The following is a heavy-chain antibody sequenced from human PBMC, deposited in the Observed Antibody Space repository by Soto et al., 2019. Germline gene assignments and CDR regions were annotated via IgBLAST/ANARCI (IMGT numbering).Heavy chain of an antibody. CDR3: AKEGMLRGGLYFDY. D-gene: IGHD3-10*01. V-gene: IGHV3-30*18. CDR1: GFTFSSYG. CDR2: ISYDGSNK. J-gene: IGHJ4*02. Sequence: GGSLRLSCAASGFTFSSYGMHWVRQAPGKGLEWVAVISYDGSNKYYADSVKGRFTISRDNPKNTLYLQMNSLRAEDTAVYYCAKEGMLRGGLYFDYWGQGNLVTVSS.